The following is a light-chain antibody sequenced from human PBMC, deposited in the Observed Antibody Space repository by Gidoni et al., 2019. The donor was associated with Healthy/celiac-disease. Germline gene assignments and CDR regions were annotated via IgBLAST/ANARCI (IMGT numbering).Light chain of an antibody. CDR2: AAS. V-gene: IGKV1-39*01. CDR3: QQSYSTPMCS. Sequence: DIQMTQSPSSLSASVGDRVTITCRASQSISSYLNWYQQKPGKAPKLLIYAASSWQSGVPSRFSGSGSGTDFTLTISSLQPEDFATYYCQQSYSTPMCSFGQGTKLEIK. CDR1: QSISSY. J-gene: IGKJ2*04.